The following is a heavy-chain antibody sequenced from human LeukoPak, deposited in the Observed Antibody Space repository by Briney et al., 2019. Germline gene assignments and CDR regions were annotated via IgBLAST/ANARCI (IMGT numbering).Heavy chain of an antibody. CDR2: IYYSGST. Sequence: SETLSLTCTVSGGSISSSSYYWGWIRQPPGKGLEWIGSIYYSGSTYYNPSLKSRVTISVDTSKNQFSLKLSSVAAADTAVYYCARQVTYYYYGMDVWGQGTTVTVSS. J-gene: IGHJ6*02. D-gene: IGHD4-23*01. CDR3: ARQVTYYYYGMDV. V-gene: IGHV4-39*01. CDR1: GGSISSSSYY.